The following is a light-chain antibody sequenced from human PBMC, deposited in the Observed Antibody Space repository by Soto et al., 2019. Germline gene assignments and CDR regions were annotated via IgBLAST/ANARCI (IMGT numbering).Light chain of an antibody. CDR3: QQYGSSRA. J-gene: IGKJ1*01. CDR2: GAS. V-gene: IGKV3-20*01. Sequence: EIVLTQSPGTLSLSPGERATLSCRASQSVSGSYLAWYQQKPGQAPRLLIYGASSRATGIPDRFSGSGSGTDFTLTISRLEPEDFAVYYCQQYGSSRAFGQGTKVGIK. CDR1: QSVSGSY.